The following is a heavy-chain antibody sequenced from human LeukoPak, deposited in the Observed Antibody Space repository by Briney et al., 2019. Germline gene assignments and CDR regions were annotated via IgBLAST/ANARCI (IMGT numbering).Heavy chain of an antibody. CDR2: IYYSGST. CDR3: AREGNTYGSNWFDP. V-gene: IGHV4-59*01. Sequence: PSETLSPTCTVSGDSMSSYYWSWIRQPPGKELEWIGYIYYSGSTNYNPSLKSRVTISVDTSKNQFSLKPSSVTAADTAVYYCAREGNTYGSNWFDPWGQGTLVTVSS. D-gene: IGHD5-18*01. J-gene: IGHJ5*02. CDR1: GDSMSSYY.